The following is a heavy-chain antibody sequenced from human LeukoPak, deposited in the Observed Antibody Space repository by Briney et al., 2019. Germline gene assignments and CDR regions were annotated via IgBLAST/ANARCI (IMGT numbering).Heavy chain of an antibody. D-gene: IGHD3-22*01. Sequence: GGSLRLSCAASGFTFSSYWMHWVRQAPGKGLVWVSRINSDGSSTSYADSVKGRFTISRDNAKNTLYLQMNSLRAEDTAVYYCARRYDSSGSNYYYCYYYMDVWGKGTTVTISS. CDR1: GFTFSSYW. CDR3: ARRYDSSGSNYYYCYYYMDV. J-gene: IGHJ6*03. V-gene: IGHV3-74*01. CDR2: INSDGSST.